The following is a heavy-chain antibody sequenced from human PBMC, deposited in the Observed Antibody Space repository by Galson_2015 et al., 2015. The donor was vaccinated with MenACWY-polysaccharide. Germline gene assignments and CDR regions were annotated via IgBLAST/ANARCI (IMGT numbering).Heavy chain of an antibody. V-gene: IGHV3-7*03. D-gene: IGHD7-27*01. CDR1: GLPFGSHW. CDR2: IKGDGSET. J-gene: IGHJ4*02. CDR3: ATQAWGRFDY. Sequence: LRLSCAASGLPFGSHWRSWVRQSPGRRLEWGANIKGDGSETYYVESMKGRFIISRDNAKNSLYLQMNSLRVEDTAVYYCATQAWGRFDYWGQGALVTVSS.